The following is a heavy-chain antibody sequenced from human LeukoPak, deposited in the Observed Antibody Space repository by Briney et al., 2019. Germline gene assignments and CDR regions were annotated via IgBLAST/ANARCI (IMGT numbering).Heavy chain of an antibody. D-gene: IGHD4-23*01. CDR1: TFTFNNFG. CDR2: IRFDGTED. J-gene: IGHJ1*01. V-gene: IGHV3-30*02. CDR3: AKDRRGNMGTDVTPGWYFHE. Sequence: GGPLRLSCAASTFTFNNFGIHWVRQASGKGLEWIAFIRFDGTEDYYADSVKGRFTVSKDYSKNTVSLQMNSLGHEDTAVYYCAKDRRGNMGTDVTPGWYFHEWGQGTPVTVSS.